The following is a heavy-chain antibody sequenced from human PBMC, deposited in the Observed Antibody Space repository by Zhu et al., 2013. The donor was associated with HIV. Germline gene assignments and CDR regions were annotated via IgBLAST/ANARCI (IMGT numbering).Heavy chain of an antibody. D-gene: IGHD4-4*01. Sequence: QVQLVQSGAEVKKPGASVRVSCEASGYTFTKYDINWVRQATGQGPEWMGWMNPNSGNRGYAQKFQGRLTMTRNTSIRTAYMELSSLKSEDTAVYYCARGEEITVTTIDWVDFWGQGTLVTVSS. CDR3: ARGEEITVTTIDWVDF. J-gene: IGHJ5*01. CDR2: MNPNSGNR. V-gene: IGHV1-8*01. CDR1: GYTFTKYD.